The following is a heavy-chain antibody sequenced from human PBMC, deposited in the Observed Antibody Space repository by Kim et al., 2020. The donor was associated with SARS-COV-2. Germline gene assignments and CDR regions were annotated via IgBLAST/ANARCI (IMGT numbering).Heavy chain of an antibody. Sequence: RGSLRLSCSVTGFTVREYGIHWVRQAPGKGLEWVAHMSPDGKDQYYLESVKGRFTTSRDDSTNTVFLQMNSPRPEDTATYYCVKDNYDIVTDYLNWYFDVWGRGTLVTVSS. CDR3: VKDNYDIVTDYLNWYFDV. V-gene: IGHV3-30*18. CDR1: GFTVREYG. D-gene: IGHD3-9*01. CDR2: MSPDGKDQ. J-gene: IGHJ2*01.